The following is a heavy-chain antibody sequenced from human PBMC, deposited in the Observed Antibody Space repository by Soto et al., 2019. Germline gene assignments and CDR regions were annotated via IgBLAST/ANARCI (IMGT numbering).Heavy chain of an antibody. V-gene: IGHV3-53*01. CDR3: ARAGWFGAYGMDV. J-gene: IGHJ6*02. Sequence: GGSLRLSCATSGFAVSSNDVTWVRQAPGKGLEWVSLLYTGGKTDYAASVKGRFSLSRDDVKNIVFLQMNSLRVEDTAVYYCARAGWFGAYGMDVWGQGTTVTVSS. CDR2: LYTGGKT. D-gene: IGHD3-10*01. CDR1: GFAVSSND.